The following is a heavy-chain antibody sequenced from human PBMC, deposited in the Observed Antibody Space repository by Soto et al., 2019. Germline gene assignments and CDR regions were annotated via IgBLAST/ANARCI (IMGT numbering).Heavy chain of an antibody. J-gene: IGHJ3*02. V-gene: IGHV4-59*01. D-gene: IGHD6-13*01. CDR1: GGSISSYY. CDR3: AREAGHSSSWYYLDI. Sequence: SETLSLTCTVSGGSISSYYWSWIRQPPGKGLEWIGYIYYSGSTNYNPSLKSRFTISVDTSKNQCSLKLSSVTAADTAVYYCAREAGHSSSWYYLDIWGQGTMVTVSS. CDR2: IYYSGST.